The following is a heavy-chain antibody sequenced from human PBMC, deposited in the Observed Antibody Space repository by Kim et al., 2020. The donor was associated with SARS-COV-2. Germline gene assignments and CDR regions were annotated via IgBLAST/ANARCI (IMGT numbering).Heavy chain of an antibody. Sequence: GGSLRLSCAASGFTFSDYYMSWIRQAPGKGLEWVSYISSSGSTIYYADSVKGRFTISRDNAKNSLYLQMNSLRAEDTAVYYCARSRLTKTDTAMPNVWFDPWGQGTLVTVSS. CDR1: GFTFSDYY. CDR3: ARSRLTKTDTAMPNVWFDP. D-gene: IGHD5-18*01. V-gene: IGHV3-11*01. J-gene: IGHJ5*02. CDR2: ISSSGSTI.